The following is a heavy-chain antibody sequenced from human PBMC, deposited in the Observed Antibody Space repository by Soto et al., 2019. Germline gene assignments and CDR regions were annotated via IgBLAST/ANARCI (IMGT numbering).Heavy chain of an antibody. CDR3: ARGWGIAAPGPNWFDP. D-gene: IGHD6-13*01. V-gene: IGHV1-2*02. J-gene: IGHJ5*02. CDR1: GYSLSGYY. Sequence: ASVKVSCKASGYSLSGYYLHWVRQAPGQGPEWLGWINPNSGGTKYVQKFQGRVTMTRDTSISTVYLELSRLRSDDTAVYYCARGWGIAAPGPNWFDPWGQGTLVTVSS. CDR2: INPNSGGT.